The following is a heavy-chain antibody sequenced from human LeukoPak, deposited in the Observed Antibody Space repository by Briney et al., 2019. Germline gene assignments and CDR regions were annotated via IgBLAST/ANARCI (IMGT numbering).Heavy chain of an antibody. Sequence: GGSLRLSCVASGFTFSSYSMNWVRQAPGKGLEWVSSISSSSSYIYYADSVKGRFTISRDNAKNSLYLQMNSLRAEDTAVYYCASHSSSSWVWGVVWGKGTTVTISS. V-gene: IGHV3-21*01. CDR1: GFTFSSYS. D-gene: IGHD6-6*01. J-gene: IGHJ6*04. CDR2: ISSSSSYI. CDR3: ASHSSSSWVWGVV.